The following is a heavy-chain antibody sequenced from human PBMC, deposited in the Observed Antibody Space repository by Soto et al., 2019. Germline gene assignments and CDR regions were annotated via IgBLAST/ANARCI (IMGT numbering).Heavy chain of an antibody. CDR1: GFNFGASW. Sequence: GGSLRLSCAASGFNFGASWMAWVRQAPGKGLEWVADIKQDGSEKNYVDSVKGRVTISRDDAKNSLYLQMNSLRAEDTAVYYCARGEKLGYCSGGSCSSPYYFDYWGQGTLVTVSS. V-gene: IGHV3-7*01. CDR2: IKQDGSEK. J-gene: IGHJ4*02. CDR3: ARGEKLGYCSGGSCSSPYYFDY. D-gene: IGHD2-15*01.